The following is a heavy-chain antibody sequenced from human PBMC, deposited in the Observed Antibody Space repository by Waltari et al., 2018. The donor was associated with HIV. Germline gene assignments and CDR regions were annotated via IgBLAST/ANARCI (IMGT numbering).Heavy chain of an antibody. CDR3: ARDFPFSHYYGSGSYFGSDY. CDR1: GGSISSHY. Sequence: QVQLQESGPGLVKPSETLLLTCTVSGGSISSHYWSWIRQPPGKGLECIGYIYDCGSTNYNPSLSSRVTIAVDTSKKQISLKRSSVTAADTAVYYCARDFPFSHYYGSGSYFGSDYWGQGTQVTVSS. J-gene: IGHJ4*02. V-gene: IGHV4-59*11. D-gene: IGHD3-10*01. CDR2: IYDCGST.